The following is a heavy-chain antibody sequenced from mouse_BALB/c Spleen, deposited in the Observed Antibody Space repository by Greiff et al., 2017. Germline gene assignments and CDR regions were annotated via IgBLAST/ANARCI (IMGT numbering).Heavy chain of an antibody. Sequence: VQLQQSGAELVKPGASVTLSCTASGFNIKDTYMHWVKQRPEQGLEWIGRIDPANGNTKYDPKFQGKATITADTSSNTAYLQLSSLTSEDTAVYYCAYYYGSSYGFDYWGQGTTLTVSS. CDR2: IDPANGNT. CDR1: GFNIKDTY. D-gene: IGHD1-1*01. CDR3: AYYYGSSYGFDY. J-gene: IGHJ2*01. V-gene: IGHV14-3*02.